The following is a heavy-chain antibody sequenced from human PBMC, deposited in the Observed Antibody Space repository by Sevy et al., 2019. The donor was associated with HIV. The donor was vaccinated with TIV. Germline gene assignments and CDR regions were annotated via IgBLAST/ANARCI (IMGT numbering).Heavy chain of an antibody. Sequence: GGSLRLSCAASGFTFNGYGMHWVRQAPGKGLEWVAVIWYDGINKDYADSVKGRFIISRDNSKNTMYLEMDSLRAEDTAVYYCARDSRNGLDPWGQGALVTVSS. CDR3: ARDSRNGLDP. J-gene: IGHJ5*02. CDR2: IWYDGINK. D-gene: IGHD2-8*01. V-gene: IGHV3-33*08. CDR1: GFTFNGYG.